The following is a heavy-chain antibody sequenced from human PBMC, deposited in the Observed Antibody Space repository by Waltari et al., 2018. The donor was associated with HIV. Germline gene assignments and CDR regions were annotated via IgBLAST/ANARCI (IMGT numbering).Heavy chain of an antibody. CDR1: GYSFTRYG. CDR3: ARAPMTTVTSRGFDI. V-gene: IGHV1-18*01. CDR2: ISVYNDNT. Sequence: QVQLVQSGAEVKKPGASLKVSCTAFGYSFTRYGISWVRQAPGQGLEWIGWISVYNDNTKYAQKIQDRLNMTTDSPTSTAYMELRSLRSDDTAVYYCARAPMTTVTSRGFDIWGQGTMVIVSS. D-gene: IGHD4-17*01. J-gene: IGHJ3*02.